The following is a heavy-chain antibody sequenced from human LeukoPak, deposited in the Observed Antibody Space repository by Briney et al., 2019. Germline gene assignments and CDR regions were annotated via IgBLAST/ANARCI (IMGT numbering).Heavy chain of an antibody. J-gene: IGHJ4*02. V-gene: IGHV5-51*01. CDR3: ARHRYYGSGSQFVLDY. Sequence: GESLKISCKVSGYTFTRNWVGWVRQMPGTGLEWMGIISPGDSNSIYSPSFQGQVTMSADTSISTAYLQWSSLKASDTAIYYCARHRYYGSGSQFVLDYWGQGTLVTVSS. CDR2: ISPGDSNS. D-gene: IGHD3-10*01. CDR1: GYTFTRNW.